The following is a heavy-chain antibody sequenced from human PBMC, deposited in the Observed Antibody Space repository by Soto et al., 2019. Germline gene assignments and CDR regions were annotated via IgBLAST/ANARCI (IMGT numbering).Heavy chain of an antibody. Sequence: GGSLRLSCAASGFTFSGSAMHWVRQASGKGLEWVGRIRSKANSYATAYAGSVKGRFTISRDDSKNTAYLQMNSLKTEDTAVYYCTRQGPMDVWGKGTTVTVSS. CDR2: IRSKANSYAT. J-gene: IGHJ6*04. V-gene: IGHV3-73*01. CDR3: TRQGPMDV. CDR1: GFTFSGSA.